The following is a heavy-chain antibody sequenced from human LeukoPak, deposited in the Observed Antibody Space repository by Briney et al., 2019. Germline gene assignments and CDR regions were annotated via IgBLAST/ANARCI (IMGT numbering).Heavy chain of an antibody. D-gene: IGHD3-9*01. J-gene: IGHJ5*02. Sequence: ASAKVSCKASGGTFSSYAISWVRQAPGQGLEWMGGIIPIFGTANYAQKFQGRVTITADKSTSTAYMELSSLRSEDTAVYYCARDDYDILTGYPNWFDPWGQGTLVTVSS. CDR3: ARDDYDILTGYPNWFDP. CDR2: IIPIFGTA. V-gene: IGHV1-69*06. CDR1: GGTFSSYA.